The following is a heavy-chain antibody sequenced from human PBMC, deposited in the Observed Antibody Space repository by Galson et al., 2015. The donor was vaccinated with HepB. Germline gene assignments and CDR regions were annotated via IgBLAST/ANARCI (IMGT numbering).Heavy chain of an antibody. CDR3: ARDGKWLVAE. CDR1: GYTFTSYN. J-gene: IGHJ4*02. D-gene: IGHD6-19*01. Sequence: SVKVSCKASGYTFTSYNMNWVRQAAGQGLEWMGWMNTNSGDTGYAQKFQGRVTMTRDTTMNTAYMELSSLRSEDTAVYYCARDGKWLVAEWGQGALVTVSS. V-gene: IGHV1-8*02. CDR2: MNTNSGDT.